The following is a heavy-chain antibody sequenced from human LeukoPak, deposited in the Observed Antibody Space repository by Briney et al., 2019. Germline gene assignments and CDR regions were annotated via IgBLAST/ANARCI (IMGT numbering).Heavy chain of an antibody. J-gene: IGHJ4*02. CDR2: IYYSGST. D-gene: IGHD3-22*01. CDR1: GGSLTSYY. CDR3: ARRAYSSGYYYYDY. V-gene: IGHV4-59*01. Sequence: SETLSLTCTVSGGSLTSYYWSWIRQPPGKGLEWIGYIYYSGSTNYNPSLKSRVTISVDTSKNQFSLKLSSVTAADTAVYYCARRAYSSGYYYYDYWGQGALVTVSS.